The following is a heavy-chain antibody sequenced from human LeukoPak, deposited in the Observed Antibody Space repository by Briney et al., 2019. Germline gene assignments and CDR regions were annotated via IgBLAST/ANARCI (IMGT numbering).Heavy chain of an antibody. J-gene: IGHJ4*02. CDR1: GFTFSSYA. V-gene: IGHV3-23*01. CDR2: ISGSGGST. D-gene: IGHD4-17*01. CDR3: AKADYGDYLFDY. Sequence: PGGSLRLSCAASGFTFSSYAMSWVCQAPGKGLDWVSAISGSGGSTYYADSVKGRFTISRDNSKNTLYLQMNSLRAEDTAVYYCAKADYGDYLFDYWGQGTLVTVSS.